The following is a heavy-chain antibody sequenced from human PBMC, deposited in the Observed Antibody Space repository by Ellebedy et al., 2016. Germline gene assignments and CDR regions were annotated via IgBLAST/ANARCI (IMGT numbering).Heavy chain of an antibody. J-gene: IGHJ3*02. CDR3: ARALYYYDRTRGAFDI. Sequence: SETLSLXXAVSGGSISSGGYSWSWIRQPPGKGLEWIGYIYHSGSTYYNPSLKSRVTISVDRSKNQFSLKLSSVTAADTAVYYCARALYYYDRTRGAFDIWGQGTMVTVSS. CDR1: GGSISSGGYS. CDR2: IYHSGST. D-gene: IGHD3-10*02. V-gene: IGHV4-30-2*01.